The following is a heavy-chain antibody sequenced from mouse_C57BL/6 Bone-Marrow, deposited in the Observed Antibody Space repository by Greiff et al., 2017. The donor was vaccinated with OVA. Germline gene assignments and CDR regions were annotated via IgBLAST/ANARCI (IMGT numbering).Heavy chain of an antibody. CDR2: IDPSDSET. CDR1: GYTFTSYW. Sequence: QVQLQQPGAELVRPGSSVKLSCKASGYTFTSYWMHWVKQRPIQGLEWIGNIDPSDSETHYNQKVKDKATLTVDKTSSTAYMQLSSLTSDDSSVYYCARSGLLLFQVAYWGQGTLVTVSA. D-gene: IGHD2-4*01. J-gene: IGHJ3*01. CDR3: ARSGLLLFQVAY. V-gene: IGHV1-52*01.